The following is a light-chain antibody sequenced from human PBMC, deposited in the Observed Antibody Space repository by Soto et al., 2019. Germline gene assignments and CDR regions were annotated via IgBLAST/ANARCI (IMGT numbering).Light chain of an antibody. CDR1: SSDIGSYNR. CDR2: EVN. V-gene: IGLV2-18*02. CDR3: NSFTTSSTYV. Sequence: QSVMTQPSSLSWSPGQSITISCTGTSSDIGSYNRVSWYQQPPGTAPKLIIYEVNNRPSGVPDRFSGSKSGNTASLTISGLQAEDEADYYCNSFTTSSTYVFGTGTKVTVL. J-gene: IGLJ1*01.